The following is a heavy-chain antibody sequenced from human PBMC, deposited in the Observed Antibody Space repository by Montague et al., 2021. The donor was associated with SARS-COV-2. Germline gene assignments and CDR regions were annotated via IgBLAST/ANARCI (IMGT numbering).Heavy chain of an antibody. Sequence: SETLSLTCAVSGGSISSCGWGWIRQPPGKGLEWVGFFYRSGITDSNPSFKSRVSISLDTSKNQVSLKLRSVTTADTAVYYCARETMTGDAFDVWGQGTMVTVST. J-gene: IGHJ3*01. D-gene: IGHD1-14*01. V-gene: IGHV4-59*12. CDR3: ARETMTGDAFDV. CDR1: GGSISSCG. CDR2: FYRSGIT.